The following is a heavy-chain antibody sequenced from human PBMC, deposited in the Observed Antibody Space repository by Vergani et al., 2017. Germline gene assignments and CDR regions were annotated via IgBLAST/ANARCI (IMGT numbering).Heavy chain of an antibody. V-gene: IGHV3-33*01. Sequence: QVQLVESGGGVVQPGRSLRVSCAASGITFSSYGMHWVRQAPGKGVEWVAIIWYDGSYKYYADSVKGRFTISRDNSKNTLYLQMNSLRDEDTAVYYCARGQGWQQLALTLDYWGQGTLVTVSS. J-gene: IGHJ4*02. CDR3: ARGQGWQQLALTLDY. D-gene: IGHD6-13*01. CDR1: GITFSSYG. CDR2: IWYDGSYK.